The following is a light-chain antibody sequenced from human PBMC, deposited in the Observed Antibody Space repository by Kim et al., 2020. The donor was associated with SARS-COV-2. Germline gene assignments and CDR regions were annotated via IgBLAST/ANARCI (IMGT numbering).Light chain of an antibody. CDR3: QHYGSSSRT. CDR2: SVS. Sequence: APGERAPLSRRASQSVSSNYLAWYQQKPGQSPRLLIYSVSTRATGIPDRFSGSGSGTDFTLTISGLEPEDFAVYYCQHYGSSSRTFGHGTKVDIK. V-gene: IGKV3-20*01. J-gene: IGKJ1*01. CDR1: QSVSSNY.